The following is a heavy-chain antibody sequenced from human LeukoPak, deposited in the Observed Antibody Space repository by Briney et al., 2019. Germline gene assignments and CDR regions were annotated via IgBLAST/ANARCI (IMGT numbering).Heavy chain of an antibody. Sequence: PSDTLYLTCTVSGASISSHYWSWIRQPPGQGLEWIGCFYSTGTTKSYPPLKNRGTMSLDTSKNQFSLKLTSVTAADTAVYYCARRVLPATFNRFDPWGQGTLVTVSS. CDR2: FYSTGTT. V-gene: IGHV4-59*07. CDR1: GASISSHY. J-gene: IGHJ5*02. CDR3: ARRVLPATFNRFDP. D-gene: IGHD2-2*01.